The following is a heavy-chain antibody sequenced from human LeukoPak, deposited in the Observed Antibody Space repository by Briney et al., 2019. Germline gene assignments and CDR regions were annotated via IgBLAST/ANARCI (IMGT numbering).Heavy chain of an antibody. CDR1: GYTFTTYG. D-gene: IGHD6-13*01. J-gene: IGHJ3*02. CDR3: ARSPRSSWYDAFDM. Sequence: ASVKVSCKSSGYTFTTYGITWVRQATGQGLEGVGGISADNGNTNYAQKFQGRVTMTTDTSTSTAYMELRSLRSDDAAVYYCARSPRSSWYDAFDMWGQGKMVTASS. V-gene: IGHV1-18*01. CDR2: ISADNGNT.